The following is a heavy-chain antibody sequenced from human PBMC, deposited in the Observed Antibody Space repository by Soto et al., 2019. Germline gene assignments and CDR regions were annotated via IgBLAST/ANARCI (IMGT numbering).Heavy chain of an antibody. D-gene: IGHD2-2*02. CDR1: GFTFSSYA. Sequence: GGSLRLSCAASGFTFSSYAMHWVRQAPGKGLEWVANIEQDGSEKHYVDSVKGRFTISRDNAKNSLYLQMNSLRVEDTAVYYCARNFVYTSDNWGQGTPVTVSS. CDR2: IEQDGSEK. V-gene: IGHV3-7*01. J-gene: IGHJ4*02. CDR3: ARNFVYTSDN.